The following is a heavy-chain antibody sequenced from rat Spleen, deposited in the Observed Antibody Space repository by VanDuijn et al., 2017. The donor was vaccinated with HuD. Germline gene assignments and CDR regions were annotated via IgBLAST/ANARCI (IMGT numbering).Heavy chain of an antibody. Sequence: EVQLVESGGGLVQPGRSLKLSCAASGFTFSNYGMAWVRQAPTKGLEWVASITNSGGATYYRDSVKGRFTVSRDNAKNTLYLQLDSLRSEDTATYYCVRQDTSGYSNWFAYWGQGTLVTVSS. CDR1: GFTFSNYG. J-gene: IGHJ3*01. CDR3: VRQDTSGYSNWFAY. V-gene: IGHV5S13*01. D-gene: IGHD4-3*01. CDR2: ITNSGGAT.